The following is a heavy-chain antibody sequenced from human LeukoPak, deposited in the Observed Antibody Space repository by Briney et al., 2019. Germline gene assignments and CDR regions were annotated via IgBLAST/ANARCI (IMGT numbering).Heavy chain of an antibody. D-gene: IGHD2-2*01. V-gene: IGHV1-69*13. Sequence: VASVKVSCKASGGTFSSYAISWVRQAPGQGLEWMGGIIPIFGTANYAQKFQGRVTITADESTSTAYMELSSLRSEDTAVYYCARGSPERQLPHYWGQGTLVTVSS. CDR2: IIPIFGTA. CDR1: GGTFSSYA. J-gene: IGHJ4*02. CDR3: ARGSPERQLPHY.